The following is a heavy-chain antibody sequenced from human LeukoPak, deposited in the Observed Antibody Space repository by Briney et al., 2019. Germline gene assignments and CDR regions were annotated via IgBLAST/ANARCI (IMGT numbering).Heavy chain of an antibody. CDR1: VFTFSSYW. CDR2: ISSDGSST. D-gene: IGHD3-22*01. V-gene: IGHV3-74*01. CDR3: ARAYYYSSSGDDY. Sequence: PGGSLRLSCAASVFTFSSYWMHWVRQAPGKGLVWVSRISSDGSSTTYADSVKGRFTISRDNAKNTLYLQLNSLRAEDTAVYYCARAYYYSSSGDDYWGQGTLVTVSS. J-gene: IGHJ4*02.